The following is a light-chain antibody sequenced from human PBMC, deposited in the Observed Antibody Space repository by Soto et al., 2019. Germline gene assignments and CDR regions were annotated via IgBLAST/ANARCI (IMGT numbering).Light chain of an antibody. CDR3: SSYTSSSTYV. CDR2: EVN. CDR1: SSDVGSYNR. J-gene: IGLJ1*01. V-gene: IGLV2-18*02. Sequence: QSALTQPPSVSGSPGQSVTISCTGTSSDVGSYNRVSWYQQPPGTAPKLMIYEVNNRPSGVPDRFFGSKSGNTASLTISGLQADDEADYYCSSYTSSSTYVFGSGTKLTVL.